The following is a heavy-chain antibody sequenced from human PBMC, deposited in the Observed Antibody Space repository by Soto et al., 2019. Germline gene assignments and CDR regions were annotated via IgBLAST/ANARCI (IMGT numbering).Heavy chain of an antibody. D-gene: IGHD6-6*01. Sequence: WASVKVSCKASGYTFTGYYMHWVRQAPGQGLEWMGWINPNSGGTNYAQKFRGWVTMTRDTSISTAYMELSRLRSDDTAVYYCARDFRSAARTYYYYYGMDVWGQGTTVTVSS. J-gene: IGHJ6*02. CDR2: INPNSGGT. V-gene: IGHV1-2*04. CDR1: GYTFTGYY. CDR3: ARDFRSAARTYYYYYGMDV.